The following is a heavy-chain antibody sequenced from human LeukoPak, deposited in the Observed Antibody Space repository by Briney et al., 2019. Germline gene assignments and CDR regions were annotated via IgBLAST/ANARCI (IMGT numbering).Heavy chain of an antibody. CDR3: TRYNNDHFDY. D-gene: IGHD1-14*01. CDR1: GFTFGGYG. J-gene: IGHJ4*02. Sequence: GGSLRLSCAGSGFTFGGYGMHWFRQTPGKGLEWVAVIAYDGSRASYADSVKGRFTISRDNSKNTMSVQMDDLRAEDTAVYYCTRYNNDHFDYWGQGTLVTVSS. CDR2: IAYDGSRA. V-gene: IGHV3-33*01.